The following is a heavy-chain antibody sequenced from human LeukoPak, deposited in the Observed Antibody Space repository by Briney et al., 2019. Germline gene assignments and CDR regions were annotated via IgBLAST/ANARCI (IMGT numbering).Heavy chain of an antibody. Sequence: SETLSLTCTVSGGSLSSTTYYWGWIRLPPGKGLDWIGNIYYSGSTYDNPSLKSRVTISVDTSKNQFSLKLSSVTAADTALYYCARRITGTTSDSFDYWGQGTLVTVSS. J-gene: IGHJ4*02. CDR3: ARRITGTTSDSFDY. D-gene: IGHD1-20*01. CDR2: IYYSGST. CDR1: GGSLSSTTYY. V-gene: IGHV4-39*01.